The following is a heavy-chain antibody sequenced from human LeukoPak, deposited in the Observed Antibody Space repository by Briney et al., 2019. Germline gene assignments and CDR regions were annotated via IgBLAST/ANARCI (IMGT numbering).Heavy chain of an antibody. D-gene: IGHD3-10*01. CDR3: ARNSAEVFDY. J-gene: IGHJ4*02. CDR1: GFTFSNAW. Sequence: GGSLRLSCAASGFTFSNAWMSWVRQGPGKGLEWVAVIWYDGSKMYYADSVKGRFTISRDNSRNTLYLQMNSLRAEDTAVYYCARNSAEVFDYWGQGTLVTVSS. V-gene: IGHV3-33*08. CDR2: IWYDGSKM.